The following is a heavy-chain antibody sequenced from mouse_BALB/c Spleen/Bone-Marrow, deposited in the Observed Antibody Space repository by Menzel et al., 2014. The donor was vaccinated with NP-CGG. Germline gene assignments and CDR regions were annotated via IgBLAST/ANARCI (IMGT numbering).Heavy chain of an antibody. V-gene: IGHV1-7*01. D-gene: IGHD1-1*01. Sequence: VQLQESEAELAKPGASVKMSCKASGYTFTNYWMHWVKQGPGQGLEWIGYINPSTGYTEYNQKFKDKATLTADKSSSTAYMQLSSLTSEDAAVYYCARIYYYGRDYWGQGTTLTVSS. CDR1: GYTFTNYW. CDR2: INPSTGYT. CDR3: ARIYYYGRDY. J-gene: IGHJ2*01.